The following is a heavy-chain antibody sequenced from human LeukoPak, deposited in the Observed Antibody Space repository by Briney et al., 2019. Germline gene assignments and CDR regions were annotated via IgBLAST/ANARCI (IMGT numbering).Heavy chain of an antibody. Sequence: GASVKVSCKASGGTFSSYAISWVRQAPGQGLEWMGGIIPTFGTANYAQKFQGRVTITADESTSTAYMELSSLRSEDTAVYYCARRLGYYGSGSSSNWFDPWGQGTLVTVSS. CDR1: GGTFSSYA. J-gene: IGHJ5*02. V-gene: IGHV1-69*13. D-gene: IGHD3-10*01. CDR3: ARRLGYYGSGSSSNWFDP. CDR2: IIPTFGTA.